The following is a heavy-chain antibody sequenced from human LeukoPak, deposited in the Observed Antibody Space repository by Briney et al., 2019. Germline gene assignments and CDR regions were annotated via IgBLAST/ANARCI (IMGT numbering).Heavy chain of an antibody. D-gene: IGHD3-22*01. CDR2: ISYSGST. Sequence: PSETLSLTCTVSGGSVSSDNYYWTWIRQPPGKGLQWIGYISYSGSTHYNPSLKSRVTISLHTSKNQFSLRLSSLTAADTAVYYCARRHYYNGRAYYFLDYWGQGTLVTVSS. CDR3: ARRHYYNGRAYYFLDY. V-gene: IGHV4-61*01. J-gene: IGHJ4*02. CDR1: GGSVSSDNYY.